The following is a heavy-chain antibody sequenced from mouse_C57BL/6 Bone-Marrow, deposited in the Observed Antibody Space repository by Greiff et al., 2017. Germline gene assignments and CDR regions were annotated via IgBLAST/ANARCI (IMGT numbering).Heavy chain of an antibody. CDR3: AKGGSYFDS. CDR1: GYTFTGYW. CDR2: ILPGSGNT. J-gene: IGHJ2*02. D-gene: IGHD1-1*01. Sequence: QVQLQQSGAELMRPGASVKLSCKATGYTFTGYWIEWVKQRPGHGLEWIGEILPGSGNTNYNENFKGKATFTADTSSNPAYMQLSRLTTEDSAIYYCAKGGSYFDSWGQGTSLTVSS. V-gene: IGHV1-9*01.